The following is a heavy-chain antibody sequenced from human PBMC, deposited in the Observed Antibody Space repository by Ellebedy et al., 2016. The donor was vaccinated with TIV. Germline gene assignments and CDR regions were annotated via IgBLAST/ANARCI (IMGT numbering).Heavy chain of an antibody. Sequence: GGSLRLSCAASGFTVSSNYMSWVRQAPGKGLEWVSIIYSDGNTYYADSVKGRFTISRDNAKNSLYLQMNSLRAEDTAVYYCARYWWELPTSGPHDAFDIWGQGTMVTVSS. CDR1: GFTVSSNY. J-gene: IGHJ3*02. CDR3: ARYWWELPTSGPHDAFDI. CDR2: IYSDGNT. D-gene: IGHD1-26*01. V-gene: IGHV3-53*01.